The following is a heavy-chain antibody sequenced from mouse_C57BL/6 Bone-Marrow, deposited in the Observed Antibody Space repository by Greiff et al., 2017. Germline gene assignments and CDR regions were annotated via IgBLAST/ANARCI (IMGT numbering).Heavy chain of an antibody. CDR3: AREGAQAPYYFDY. CDR2: IDPSDSYT. Sequence: QVQLQQPGAELVMPGASVKLSCKASGYTFTSYWMHWVKQRPGPGLEWIGEIDPSDSYTNYNQKFQGKSPLTVDKSSSTAYMQLSSRSSEYSAVYYCAREGAQAPYYFDYWGQGTTLTVSS. J-gene: IGHJ2*01. CDR1: GYTFTSYW. D-gene: IGHD3-2*02. V-gene: IGHV1-69*01.